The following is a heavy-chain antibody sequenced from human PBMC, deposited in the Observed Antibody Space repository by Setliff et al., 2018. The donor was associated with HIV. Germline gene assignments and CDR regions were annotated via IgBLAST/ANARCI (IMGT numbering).Heavy chain of an antibody. CDR2: IYYSGTT. Sequence: SETLSLTCTVSGGSISSRNYYWAWIRQPPGKGLEWIGTIYYSGTTHYNPSLNSRVIISVDTSKNQFSLRLNSVTAADTAVYYCARHSLGNIGDYIRIGAIDIWGQGTMVTVTS. CDR3: ARHSLGNIGDYIRIGAIDI. CDR1: GGSISSRNYY. V-gene: IGHV4-39*01. D-gene: IGHD4-17*01. J-gene: IGHJ3*02.